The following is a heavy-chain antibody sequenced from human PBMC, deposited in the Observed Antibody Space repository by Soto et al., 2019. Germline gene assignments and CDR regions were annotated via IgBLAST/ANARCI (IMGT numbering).Heavy chain of an antibody. V-gene: IGHV3-64*01. Sequence: EVQLAESGGGMVQPGGSLRLSCVASGFTFSSYDMHWVRQAPGKGLEYVSSISSNGGTTYYGNSVKGRLTISRDNSKNTLYLQMGSLRAEDMAVYYCVRRVSGNYDYWGQGNLVTVSS. CDR2: ISSNGGTT. J-gene: IGHJ4*02. D-gene: IGHD1-7*01. CDR1: GFTFSSYD. CDR3: VRRVSGNYDY.